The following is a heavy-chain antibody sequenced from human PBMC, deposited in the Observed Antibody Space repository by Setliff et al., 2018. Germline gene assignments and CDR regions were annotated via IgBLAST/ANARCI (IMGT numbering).Heavy chain of an antibody. CDR2: ISSSGSTI. V-gene: IGHV3-48*03. Sequence: PGGSLRLSCAVSGFTFSSYETNWVRQAPGKGLEWVSYISSSGSTIYYADSVKGRFTISRDNAKNSLYPQMNSLRAEDTAVYYCARDSSRIQDTYYYYFGMDVWGQGTPVTVSS. CDR1: GFTFSSYE. CDR3: ARDSSRIQDTYYYYFGMDV. J-gene: IGHJ6*02. D-gene: IGHD5-18*01.